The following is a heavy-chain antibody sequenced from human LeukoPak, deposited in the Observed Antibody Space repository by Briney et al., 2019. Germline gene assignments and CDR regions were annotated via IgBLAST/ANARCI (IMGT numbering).Heavy chain of an antibody. CDR2: IYYTGST. J-gene: IGHJ3*02. D-gene: IGHD5-18*01. CDR3: AREDGTAMDNAFDI. CDR1: GGSIISTDDY. Sequence: SETLSLTCTVSGGSIISTDDYWGWIRQPPGKGPEWIGSIYYTGSTYHNPSLKSRVTISEDPSKNQFSLKLRSVTAADTAVYYCAREDGTAMDNAFDIWSQGTMVTVSS. V-gene: IGHV4-39*07.